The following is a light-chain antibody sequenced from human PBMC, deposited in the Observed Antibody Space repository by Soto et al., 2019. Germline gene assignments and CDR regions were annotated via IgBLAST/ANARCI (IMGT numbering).Light chain of an antibody. J-gene: IGKJ1*01. CDR3: LQYNSDPRT. CDR2: GAF. Sequence: DIQMKQAPSSLSASVGDRVTITCRASQGIGNALSWYQQQPGAAPKRLIFGAFTLQSGVPSRFRGSGSGTEFTLTISRLHPEDFAPYYCLQYNSDPRTFGQGTRVEFK. CDR1: QGIGNA. V-gene: IGKV1-17*01.